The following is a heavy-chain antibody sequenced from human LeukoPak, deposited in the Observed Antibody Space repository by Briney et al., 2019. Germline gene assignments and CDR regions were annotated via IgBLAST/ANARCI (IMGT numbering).Heavy chain of an antibody. D-gene: IGHD3-22*01. Sequence: SETLSLTCTVSGGSISSYYWSWIRQPPGKGLEWIGYIYYSGSTNYNPSLKSRVTISVDTSKNQFSLKLSSVTAADTAVYYCARGQDSSGYLGDAFDIWGQGTMVTVSS. CDR1: GGSISSYY. J-gene: IGHJ3*02. CDR3: ARGQDSSGYLGDAFDI. V-gene: IGHV4-59*01. CDR2: IYYSGST.